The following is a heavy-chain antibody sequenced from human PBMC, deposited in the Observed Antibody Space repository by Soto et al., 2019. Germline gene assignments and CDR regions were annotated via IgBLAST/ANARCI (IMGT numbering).Heavy chain of an antibody. CDR1: GYTFTSYA. V-gene: IGHV1-3*01. CDR3: AREVPSIPYYFDY. CDR2: INAGNGNT. Sequence: ASVKVSCKASGYTFTSYAMHWVRQAPGQRLEWMGWINAGNGNTKYSQKFQGRVTITRDTSASTAYMELSSLRSEDTAVYYCAREVPSIPYYFDYWGQGTLVTVSS. D-gene: IGHD2-2*02. J-gene: IGHJ4*02.